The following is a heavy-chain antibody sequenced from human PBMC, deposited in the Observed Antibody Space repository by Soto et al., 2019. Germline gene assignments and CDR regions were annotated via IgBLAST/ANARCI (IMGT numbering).Heavy chain of an antibody. V-gene: IGHV3-23*01. D-gene: IGHD6-6*01. CDR1: GFTFTNYA. J-gene: IGHJ4*02. Sequence: VGSLRLSCAASGFTFTNYAMNWVRQAPGKALEWVSVISDSGGRTHYADSVKGRFAISRDNSKNTLYLQMSSLRAEDTAVYYCAKAQTPPAAPDYWGQGTLVTVSS. CDR3: AKAQTPPAAPDY. CDR2: ISDSGGRT.